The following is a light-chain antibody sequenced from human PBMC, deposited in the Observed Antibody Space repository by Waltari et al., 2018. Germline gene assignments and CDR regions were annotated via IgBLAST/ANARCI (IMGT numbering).Light chain of an antibody. Sequence: QSALTQPASVSGSPGQSLAIPCPGTTRHAGNYYLFSLYQQYPGKAPKLLIYEVNRWPSGASNRFSGSKSGNTASLTISGLQAEDEAYYYCASYGDSDTWVFGGGTKLNVL. J-gene: IGLJ3*02. CDR2: EVN. V-gene: IGLV2-23*02. CDR1: TRHAGNYYL. CDR3: ASYGDSDTWV.